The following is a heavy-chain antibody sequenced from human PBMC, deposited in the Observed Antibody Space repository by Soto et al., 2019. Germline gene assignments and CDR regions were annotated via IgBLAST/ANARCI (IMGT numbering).Heavy chain of an antibody. D-gene: IGHD1-26*01. CDR1: GYTFTGYY. CDR3: ARERVGANNYYYYGMDV. V-gene: IGHV1-2*04. Sequence: ASVKVSCKASGYTFTGYYMHWVRQAPGQGLEWKGWINPNSGGTNYAQKFQGWVTMTRDTSISIAYMELSRLRSDDTAVYYCARERVGANNYYYYGMDVWGQGTTVTVSS. CDR2: INPNSGGT. J-gene: IGHJ6*02.